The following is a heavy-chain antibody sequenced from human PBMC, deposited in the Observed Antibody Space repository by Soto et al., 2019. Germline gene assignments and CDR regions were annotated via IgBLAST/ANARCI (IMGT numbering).Heavy chain of an antibody. V-gene: IGHV4-59*08. J-gene: IGHJ1*01. D-gene: IGHD4-17*01. CDR3: ARHDGDYDYFQH. CDR2: IYYSGST. Sequence: KQSQTLSLTCTVSGGSISSYYWSWIRQPPGKGLEWIGYIYYSGSTNYNPSLKSRVTISVDTSKNQFSLKLSSVTAADTAVYYCARHDGDYDYFQHWGQGTLVTVSS. CDR1: GGSISSYY.